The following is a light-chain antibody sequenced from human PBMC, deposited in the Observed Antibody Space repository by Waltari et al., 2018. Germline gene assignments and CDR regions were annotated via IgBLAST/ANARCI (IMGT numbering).Light chain of an antibody. V-gene: IGLV1-44*01. CDR1: SSTIGSNT. Sequence: QSVLTQPPSASGTPGQRVTISCSGSSSTIGSNTVNCYQQLPGTAPKLLIYSNNQRPSGVPDRFSGSKSGTSASLAISGLQSEDEADYYCAAWDDSLNGHWVFGGGTKLTVL. CDR3: AAWDDSLNGHWV. J-gene: IGLJ3*02. CDR2: SNN.